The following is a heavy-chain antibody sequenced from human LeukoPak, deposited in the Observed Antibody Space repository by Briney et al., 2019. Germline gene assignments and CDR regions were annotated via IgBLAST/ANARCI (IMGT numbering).Heavy chain of an antibody. CDR3: AGFVDTAMVRDSRSFDY. J-gene: IGHJ4*02. V-gene: IGHV4-59*01. CDR1: GGSITNYY. Sequence: SETLSLTCTVSGGSITNYYWSWIRQPPGKGLEWIGYIYYSGGTNYNPSLKSRVTISVDTSKNQFSLKLSSVTAADTAVYYCAGFVDTAMVRDSRSFDYWGQGTLVTVSS. D-gene: IGHD5-18*01. CDR2: IYYSGGT.